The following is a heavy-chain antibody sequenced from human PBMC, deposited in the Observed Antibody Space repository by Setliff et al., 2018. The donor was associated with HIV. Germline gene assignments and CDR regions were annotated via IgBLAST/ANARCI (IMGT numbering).Heavy chain of an antibody. D-gene: IGHD4-17*01. V-gene: IGHV3-53*01. Sequence: GGSLRLSCTVSGFTFTFSNAWMTWVRQAPGKGLEWVSFIYSDGSTYYADSVKGRFTISRDNSKNTLDLQMNSLRAEDTAVYYCAKDVGYGDLSFDCWGQGTLVTVSS. CDR3: AKDVGYGDLSFDC. J-gene: IGHJ4*02. CDR2: IYSDGST. CDR1: GFTFTFSNAW.